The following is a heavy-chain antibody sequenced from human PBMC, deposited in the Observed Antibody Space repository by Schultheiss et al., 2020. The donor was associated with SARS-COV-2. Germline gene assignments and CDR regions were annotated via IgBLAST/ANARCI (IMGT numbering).Heavy chain of an antibody. CDR3: ARTSVAGSYYFDY. Sequence: GGSLRLSCAASGFTFSSYAMHWVRQAPGKGLEWVAVISYDGNNKYYADSVKGRFTISRDNSKNTLYLQMNSLRAEDTAVYYCARTSVAGSYYFDYWGQGTLVTVSS. CDR2: ISYDGNNK. D-gene: IGHD6-19*01. J-gene: IGHJ4*02. V-gene: IGHV3-30*01. CDR1: GFTFSSYA.